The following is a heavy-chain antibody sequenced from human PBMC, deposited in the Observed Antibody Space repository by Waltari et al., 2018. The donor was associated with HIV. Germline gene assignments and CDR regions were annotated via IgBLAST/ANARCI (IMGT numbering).Heavy chain of an antibody. D-gene: IGHD3-9*01. J-gene: IGHJ4*02. Sequence: EVQLVESGGTLVQPGGSLRLSCSASGFTLRSYSIPWARQTPGKGLEYVSAIGGDGHSTYYAGSLKGRFTITRDNSNNTVWLQMRSLRAEDTAVYYCAKGNYDVLTGYYGPSFEYWGQGTLVTVSS. CDR2: IGGDGHST. CDR1: GFTLRSYS. CDR3: AKGNYDVLTGYYGPSFEY. V-gene: IGHV3-64D*06.